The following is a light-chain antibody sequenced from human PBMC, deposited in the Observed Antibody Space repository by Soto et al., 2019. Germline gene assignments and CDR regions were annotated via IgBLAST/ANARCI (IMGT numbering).Light chain of an antibody. V-gene: IGKV3-20*01. CDR3: HQYGSSQT. CDR1: QSVSSSY. J-gene: IGKJ1*01. Sequence: EIVLTQSPGTLSLSPGERATLSCRASQSVSSSYLAWYQQKPGQAPRLLIYGASSRATGIPDRFSGSGSGTDFTLTISRLEPEDFAVYYCHQYGSSQTFDQGTKVEIK. CDR2: GAS.